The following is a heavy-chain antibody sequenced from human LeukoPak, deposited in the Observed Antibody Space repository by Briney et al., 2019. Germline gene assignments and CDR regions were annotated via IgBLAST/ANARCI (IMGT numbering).Heavy chain of an antibody. J-gene: IGHJ4*02. CDR3: ARGRRYCSSTTCYGMYYFDY. CDR2: INTDTGNP. CDR1: GYTFTTYA. V-gene: IGHV7-4-1*02. Sequence: ASVKVSCKASGYTFTTYAMNWVRQAPGQGLEWMGWINTDTGNPTYAQGFTGRFVFSLDTSVSTAYLQISSLKAEDTAVYYCARGRRYCSSTTCYGMYYFDYWGQGTLVTVSS. D-gene: IGHD2-2*01.